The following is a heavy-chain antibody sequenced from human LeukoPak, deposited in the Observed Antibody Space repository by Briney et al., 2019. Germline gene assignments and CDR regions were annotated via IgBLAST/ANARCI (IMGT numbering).Heavy chain of an antibody. J-gene: IGHJ4*02. CDR2: ISSSSSTI. V-gene: IGHV3-48*01. CDR1: GFTFSSYS. D-gene: IGHD3-22*01. Sequence: GSLRLSCAASGFTFSSYSMNWVRQAPGKGLEWVSYISSSSSTIYYADSVKGRFTISRDIAKNSLYLQMNSLRAEDTAVYYCARDLPYYYDSSGFDYWGQGTLVTVSS. CDR3: ARDLPYYYDSSGFDY.